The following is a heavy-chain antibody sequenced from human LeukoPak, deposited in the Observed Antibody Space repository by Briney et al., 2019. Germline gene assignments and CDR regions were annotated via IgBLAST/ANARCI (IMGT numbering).Heavy chain of an antibody. J-gene: IGHJ4*02. D-gene: IGHD1-1*01. CDR1: GGSINSYY. V-gene: IGHV4-4*07. Sequence: SETLSLTCTVSGGSINSYYWSWIRQPAGKGLEWIGRIYNSGITSYNPSLKSRVTMSVDMSKSQFSLNLISVTAADTAVYFCARGGPGSFDSWGQGTLVTVSS. CDR3: ARGGPGSFDS. CDR2: IYNSGIT.